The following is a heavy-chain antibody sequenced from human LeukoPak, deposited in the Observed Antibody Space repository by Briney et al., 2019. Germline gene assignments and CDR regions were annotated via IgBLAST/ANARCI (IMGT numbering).Heavy chain of an antibody. J-gene: IGHJ5*02. Sequence: PSETLSLTCAVYGGSFSGYYWSWIRQPPGKGLEWIGEINHSGSTNYNPSLKSRVTISVDTSKNQFSLKLSSVTAADTAVYYCARVLPPNSSGYYYVWFDPWGQGTLVTVSS. D-gene: IGHD3-22*01. CDR3: ARVLPPNSSGYYYVWFDP. CDR2: INHSGST. CDR1: GGSFSGYY. V-gene: IGHV4-34*01.